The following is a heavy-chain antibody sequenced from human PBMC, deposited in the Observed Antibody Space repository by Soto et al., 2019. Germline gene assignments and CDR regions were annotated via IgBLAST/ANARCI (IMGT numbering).Heavy chain of an antibody. CDR3: ANLLSSSLDY. CDR2: ISYDGSNK. J-gene: IGHJ4*02. Sequence: LRLSCAASGFTFSSYGMHWVRQAPGKGLEWVAVISYDGSNKYYADSVKGRFTISRDNSKNTLYLQMNSLRAEDTAVYYCANLLSSSLDYWGQGTLVTVSS. CDR1: GFTFSSYG. V-gene: IGHV3-30*18. D-gene: IGHD6-6*01.